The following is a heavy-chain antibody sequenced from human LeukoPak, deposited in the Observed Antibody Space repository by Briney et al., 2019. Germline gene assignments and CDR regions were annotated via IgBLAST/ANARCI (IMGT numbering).Heavy chain of an antibody. CDR3: AKGYGSGSYRSYYYYMDV. CDR1: GFTFSSYA. J-gene: IGHJ6*03. CDR2: ISGSGGST. Sequence: GGSLRLSCAASGFTFSSYAMSWVRQAPGKGLEWVSAISGSGGSTYYAGSVKGRFTISRDNSKNTLYLQMNSLGAEDTAVYYCAKGYGSGSYRSYYYYMDVWGKGTTVTVSS. V-gene: IGHV3-23*01. D-gene: IGHD3-10*01.